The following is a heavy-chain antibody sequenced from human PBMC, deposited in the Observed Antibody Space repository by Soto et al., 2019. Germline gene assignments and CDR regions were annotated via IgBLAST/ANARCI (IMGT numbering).Heavy chain of an antibody. CDR2: IFSNDEK. J-gene: IGHJ4*02. CDR3: ARTGYSSSWHLYFFDY. D-gene: IGHD6-13*01. Sequence: SGPTLVNPTETLTLTCTVSGFSLSNARMGVSWIRQPPGKALEWLAHIFSNDEKSYSTSLKSRLTISKDTSKSQVVLTMTNMDPVDTATYYCARTGYSSSWHLYFFDYWGQGTLVTVSS. V-gene: IGHV2-26*01. CDR1: GFSLSNARMG.